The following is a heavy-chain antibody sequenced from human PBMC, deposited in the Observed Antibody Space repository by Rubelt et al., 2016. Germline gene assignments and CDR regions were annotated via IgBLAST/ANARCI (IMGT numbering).Heavy chain of an antibody. CDR2: INAGNGNT. V-gene: IGHV1-3*01. CDR3: ARDLSSFPWNYGTLQH. J-gene: IGHJ1*01. CDR1: GYTFTSYA. Sequence: QVQLVQSGAEVKKPGASVKVSCKASGYTFTSYAMHWVRQAPGQRLEWMGWINAGNGNTKYSMKFQGRVTITRDTSASTAYMELSSLRSEDTAVYYCARDLSSFPWNYGTLQHWGQGTLVTVSS. D-gene: IGHD1-7*01.